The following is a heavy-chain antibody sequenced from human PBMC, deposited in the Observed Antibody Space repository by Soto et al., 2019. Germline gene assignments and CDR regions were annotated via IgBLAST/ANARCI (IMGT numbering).Heavy chain of an antibody. Sequence: SETLSLTCAVYGGSFSGYYWSWVRQPPGKGLEWIGEINHSGSTNYNPSLKSRVTISVDTSKNQFSLKLSSVTAADTAVYYCARPRNYYDSSGYHPFDYWGQGTLVTVSS. V-gene: IGHV4-34*01. D-gene: IGHD3-22*01. J-gene: IGHJ4*02. CDR3: ARPRNYYDSSGYHPFDY. CDR2: INHSGST. CDR1: GGSFSGYY.